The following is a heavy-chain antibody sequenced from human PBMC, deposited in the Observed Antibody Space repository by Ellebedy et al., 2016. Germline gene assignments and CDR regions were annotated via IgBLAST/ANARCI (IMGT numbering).Heavy chain of an antibody. D-gene: IGHD3-3*01. J-gene: IGHJ6*02. CDR2: ISYDGSNK. CDR1: GFTFSSYG. CDR3: ARDRIWSGPYGMDV. Sequence: GESLKISCAASGFTFSSYGMHWVRQAPGKGLEWVAVISYDGSNKYYADSVKGRFTISRDNSKNTLYLQMNSLRAEDTAVYYCARDRIWSGPYGMDVWGQGTTVTVSS. V-gene: IGHV3-30*03.